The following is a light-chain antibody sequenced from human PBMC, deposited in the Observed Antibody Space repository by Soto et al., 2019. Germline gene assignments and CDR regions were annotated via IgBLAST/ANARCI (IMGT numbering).Light chain of an antibody. J-gene: IGLJ2*01. Sequence: QSVLTQPPSVSGAPGQRVTISCTGSSSNLGANYDVHWYQQVPGTAPKLLIYADSKRPSGVPDRFSGSRSGTAASLAITGLQAEDEAVYYFQSFYSSLSASGAVFGGGTQLTVL. V-gene: IGLV1-40*01. CDR1: SSNLGANYD. CDR2: ADS. CDR3: QSFYSSLSASGAV.